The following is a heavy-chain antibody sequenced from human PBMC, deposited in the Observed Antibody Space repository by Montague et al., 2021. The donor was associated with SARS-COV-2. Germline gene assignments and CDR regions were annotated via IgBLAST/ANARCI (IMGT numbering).Heavy chain of an antibody. Sequence: SLRLSCAASGFTFSSYDMTWVRQAPGKGLEWVSIIHSGASYASYAGSVKGRFTISRDNSKNTLYLQMNSLRAEDTAVYYCAKGVGQKSSAVDYWGQGTQVTVSS. V-gene: IGHV3-23*03. J-gene: IGHJ4*02. CDR3: AKGVGQKSSAVDY. CDR2: IHSGASYA. D-gene: IGHD1-26*01. CDR1: GFTFSSYD.